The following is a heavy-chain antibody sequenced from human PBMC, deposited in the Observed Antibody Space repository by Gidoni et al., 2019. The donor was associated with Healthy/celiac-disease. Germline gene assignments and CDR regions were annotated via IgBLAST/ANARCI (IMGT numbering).Heavy chain of an antibody. D-gene: IGHD1-26*01. CDR2: IIPIFGTA. Sequence: QVQLVQSGAEVKKPGSSVKVSCKASGGTFSSYAIRWVRQAPGQGLEWMGGIIPIFGTANYAQKFQGRVTITADESTSTAYMELSSLRSEDTAVYYCARLSMSGSYYGYNWFDPWGQGTLVTVSS. CDR1: GGTFSSYA. V-gene: IGHV1-69*01. J-gene: IGHJ5*02. CDR3: ARLSMSGSYYGYNWFDP.